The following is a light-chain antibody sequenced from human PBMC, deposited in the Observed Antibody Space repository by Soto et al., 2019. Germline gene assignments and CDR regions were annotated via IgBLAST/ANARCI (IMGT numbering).Light chain of an antibody. J-gene: IGLJ2*01. V-gene: IGLV2-14*01. CDR1: SSDVGAYNY. CDR2: EVS. Sequence: QSALTQPASVSGSPGQSITISCTGTSSDVGAYNYVSWYQQHPGKAPKLMIYEVSNRPSGVSNRFSGYKSGNTASLTISGLQAEDEADYYCSSYTTSSTLGVFGGGTKLTVL. CDR3: SSYTTSSTLGV.